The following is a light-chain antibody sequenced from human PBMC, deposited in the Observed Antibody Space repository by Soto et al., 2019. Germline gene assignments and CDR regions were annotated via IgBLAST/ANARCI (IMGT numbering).Light chain of an antibody. CDR3: QQYGGSPPT. Sequence: EIVLTQSPGTLSLSPGESAALSCRASQSISNNFLAWYQRKPGQAPRLLIYGASYRATDIPYRFSGSGSGTDFTLTITRLEPDDFAVYYCQQYGGSPPTFGHGTTVEVK. CDR2: GAS. J-gene: IGKJ1*01. CDR1: QSISNNF. V-gene: IGKV3-20*01.